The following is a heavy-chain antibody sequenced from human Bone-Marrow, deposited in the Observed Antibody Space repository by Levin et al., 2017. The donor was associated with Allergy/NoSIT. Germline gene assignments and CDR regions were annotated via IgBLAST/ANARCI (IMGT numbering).Heavy chain of an antibody. V-gene: IGHV3-74*01. CDR2: INSDGSST. D-gene: IGHD4-17*01. Sequence: PGGSLRLSCAASGFTFSSYWMHWVRQAPGKGLVWVSHINSDGSSTNYADSVKGRFTISRDNAKNTLYLQMNSLRAEDTAVYFCTRAGVTTGRVFNYWGQGTLVTVSS. CDR1: GFTFSSYW. CDR3: TRAGVTTGRVFNY. J-gene: IGHJ4*02.